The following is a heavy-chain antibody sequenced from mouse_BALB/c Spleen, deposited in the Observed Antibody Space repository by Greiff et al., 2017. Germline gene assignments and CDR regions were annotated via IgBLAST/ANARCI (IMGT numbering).Heavy chain of an antibody. V-gene: IGHV5-17*02. CDR3: ARPIYDGYTWFAY. J-gene: IGHJ3*01. Sequence: EVQGVESGGGLVQPGGSRKLSCAASGFTFSSFGMHWVRQAPEKGLEWVAYISSGSSTIYYADTVKGRFTISRDNPKNTLFLQMTSLRSEDTAMYYCARPIYDGYTWFAYWGQGTLVTVSA. CDR1: GFTFSSFG. CDR2: ISSGSSTI. D-gene: IGHD2-3*01.